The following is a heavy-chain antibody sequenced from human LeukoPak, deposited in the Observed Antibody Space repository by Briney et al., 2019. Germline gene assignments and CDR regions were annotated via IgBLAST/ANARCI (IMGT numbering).Heavy chain of an antibody. CDR1: GGSISSSSYY. Sequence: SETLSLTCTVSGGSISSSSYYWGWIRQPPGKGLEWIGYIYYSGSTNYNPSLKSRVTISVDTSKNQFSLKLSSVTAADTAVYYCARHSGYYYGMDVWGQGTTVTVSS. D-gene: IGHD3-10*01. V-gene: IGHV4-61*05. CDR2: IYYSGST. CDR3: ARHSGYYYGMDV. J-gene: IGHJ6*02.